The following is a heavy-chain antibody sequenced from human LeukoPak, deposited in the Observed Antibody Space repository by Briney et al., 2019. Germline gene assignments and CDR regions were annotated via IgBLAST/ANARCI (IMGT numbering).Heavy chain of an antibody. CDR2: ISGSGGST. D-gene: IGHD2-21*02. V-gene: IGHV3-23*01. J-gene: IGHJ4*02. CDR3: AKKGGPYIVVVTAMYFDY. Sequence: GGSLRLSCAASGFTFSSYAMSWVRQAPGKGLEWVSTISGSGGSTYYADSVKGRFTISRDNSKYTLYLQLNSLRAEDTAVYYCAKKGGPYIVVVTAMYFDYWGQGTLITVSS. CDR1: GFTFSSYA.